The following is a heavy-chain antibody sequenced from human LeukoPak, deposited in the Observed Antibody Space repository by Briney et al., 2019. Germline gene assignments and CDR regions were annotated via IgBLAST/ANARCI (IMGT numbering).Heavy chain of an antibody. D-gene: IGHD3-22*01. V-gene: IGHV3-66*01. Sequence: GGSLRLSCAASGFTVSSNYMSWVRQAPGKGLEWVSVIYSGGSTYYADSVKGRFTISRDDSKNTLYLQMNSLKTEDTAVYYCTTDGPTYYYDSSGYYGPSFDYWGQGTLVTVSS. CDR1: GFTVSSNY. CDR2: IYSGGST. CDR3: TTDGPTYYYDSSGYYGPSFDY. J-gene: IGHJ4*02.